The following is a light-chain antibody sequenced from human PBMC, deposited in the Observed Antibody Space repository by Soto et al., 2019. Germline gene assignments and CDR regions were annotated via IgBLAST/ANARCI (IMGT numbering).Light chain of an antibody. CDR2: EDN. Sequence: QSVLTQPASVSGSPGQSITISCSGTSSDVANFNLVSWYQQHPGKAPKLLINEDNKRPSGVSNRFSGSKSGNTAALTISGLQAEDEADYYCCSYAGSSTFYVFGTGTKLTVL. CDR1: SSDVANFNL. CDR3: CSYAGSSTFYV. V-gene: IGLV2-23*02. J-gene: IGLJ1*01.